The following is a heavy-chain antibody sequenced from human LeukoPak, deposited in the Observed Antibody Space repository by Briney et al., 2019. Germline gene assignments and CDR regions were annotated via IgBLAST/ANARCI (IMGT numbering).Heavy chain of an antibody. J-gene: IGHJ4*02. D-gene: IGHD3-16*01. CDR1: GFTFSNCG. CDR2: ISGTGGST. V-gene: IGHV3-23*01. Sequence: GGSLRLSCAASGFTFSNCGMSWVRQAPGKGLEWVSAISGTGGSTYYADSVKGRFTISRDNSKNTLYLQMNSLRAEDTAVYYCAKDQVGGGIDYWGQGTLVTVSS. CDR3: AKDQVGGGIDY.